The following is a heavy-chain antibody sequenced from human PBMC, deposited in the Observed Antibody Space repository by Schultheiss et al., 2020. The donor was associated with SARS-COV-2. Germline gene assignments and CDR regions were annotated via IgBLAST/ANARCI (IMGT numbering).Heavy chain of an antibody. CDR2: IYHSGST. V-gene: IGHV4-38-2*02. Sequence: SETLSLTCTVSGYSISSGYYWGWIRQPPGKGLEWIGSIYHSGSTNYNPSLKSRVTISVDTSKNQFSLKLGSVTAADTAVYYCARHSSSSRPNFDYWGQGTLVTVSS. CDR1: GYSISSGYY. CDR3: ARHSSSSRPNFDY. D-gene: IGHD6-6*01. J-gene: IGHJ4*02.